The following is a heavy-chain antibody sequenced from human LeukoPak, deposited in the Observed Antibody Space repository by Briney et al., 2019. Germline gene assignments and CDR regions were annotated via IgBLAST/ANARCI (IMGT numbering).Heavy chain of an antibody. V-gene: IGHV4-59*01. D-gene: IGHD3-22*01. CDR1: GGSISSYY. CDR3: ARTTYYYDSSVYTWGAHYYHYYMDV. Sequence: SETLSLTCTVSGGSISSYYWSWIRQPPGKGLEWIGYIYYSGSTNYNPSLKSRVTISVDTSKNQFSLKLSSVTAADTAVYYCARTTYYYDSSVYTWGAHYYHYYMDVWGKGTTVTVSS. J-gene: IGHJ6*03. CDR2: IYYSGST.